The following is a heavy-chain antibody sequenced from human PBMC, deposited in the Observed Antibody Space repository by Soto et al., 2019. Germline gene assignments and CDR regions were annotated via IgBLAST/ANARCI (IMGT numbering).Heavy chain of an antibody. CDR2: IDPSDSYT. Sequence: PGESLKISCKGSGYSFTSYWISWVRQIPGKGLEWMGRIDPSDSYTNYSPSFQGHVTISADKSISTAYLQWSSLKASDTAMYYCARWAITMVRGVEFYYYGMDVWGQGTTVTVSS. D-gene: IGHD3-10*01. CDR3: ARWAITMVRGVEFYYYGMDV. CDR1: GYSFTSYW. J-gene: IGHJ6*02. V-gene: IGHV5-10-1*01.